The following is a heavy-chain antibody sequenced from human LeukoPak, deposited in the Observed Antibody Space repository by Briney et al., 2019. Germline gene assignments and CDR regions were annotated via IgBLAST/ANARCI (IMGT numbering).Heavy chain of an antibody. CDR3: ARHERGKNAFNL. CDR1: GGSISSSSHY. Sequence: PSETLSPTCTVSGGSISSSSHYWGWIRQPPGKGLEWIGSFYYSGSTYYTPSLKSRVTISVDTSKNQFSLKMSSVTAADTAVYYCARHERGKNAFNLWGQGTMVTVSS. J-gene: IGHJ3*01. CDR2: FYYSGST. V-gene: IGHV4-39*01.